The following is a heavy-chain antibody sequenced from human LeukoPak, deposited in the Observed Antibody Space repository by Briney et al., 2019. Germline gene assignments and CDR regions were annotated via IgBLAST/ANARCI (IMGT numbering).Heavy chain of an antibody. D-gene: IGHD1-26*01. J-gene: IGHJ6*03. V-gene: IGHV3-21*06. CDR2: ISSSSSYI. CDR1: GFTFSSYT. Sequence: PGGTLRLSCEASGFTFSSYTMNWVRQAPGKGLEWVSSISSSSSYIYYADSEKGRFTISRDNAKNSLYLQMDSLRVEDTAVYYCARDPYSGNYGAYYYYYMDVWGKGTTVTISS. CDR3: ARDPYSGNYGAYYYYYMDV.